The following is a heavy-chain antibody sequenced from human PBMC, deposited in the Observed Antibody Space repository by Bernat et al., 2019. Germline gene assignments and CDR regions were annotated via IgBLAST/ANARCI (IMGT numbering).Heavy chain of an antibody. CDR2: IYHSGST. V-gene: IGHV4-39*07. J-gene: IGHJ4*02. D-gene: IGHD3-22*01. CDR1: GGSISSSSYY. CDR3: ARDRYDRGPLFY. Sequence: QLQLQESGPGLVKPSETLSLTCTVSGGSISSSSYYWGWIRQPPGKGLEWIGSIYHSGSTNYNPSLKSRVTISVDKSKNQFSLKLSSVTAADTAVYYCARDRYDRGPLFYWGQGTLVTVSS.